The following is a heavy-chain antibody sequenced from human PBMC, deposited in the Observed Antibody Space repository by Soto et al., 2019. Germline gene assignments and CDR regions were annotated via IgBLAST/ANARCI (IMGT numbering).Heavy chain of an antibody. V-gene: IGHV3-21*06. CDR2: ISSGSSYI. CDR3: ARSSGGSGKLWYYYGMDV. Sequence: EVQLVESGGGLVKPGGSLRLSCAASGFTFSSYSMNWVRQAPGKGLEWVSSISSGSSYIYYADSVKGRFTISRDNAKNSLYLQMNSLRAEDTAVYYCARSSGGSGKLWYYYGMDVWGQGTTVTVSS. J-gene: IGHJ6*02. D-gene: IGHD3-10*01. CDR1: GFTFSSYS.